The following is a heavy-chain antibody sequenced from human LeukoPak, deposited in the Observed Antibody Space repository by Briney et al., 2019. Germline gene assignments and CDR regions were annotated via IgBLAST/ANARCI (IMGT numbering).Heavy chain of an antibody. CDR1: GFTFSNAW. Sequence: PGGSLRLSCAASGFTFSNAWMSWVRQAPGKGLEWVGRIKSKIDGGTIDYAAPVKGRFIVSRGDSEDTLYLEMNSLKTEDTAVYYCTSGTGYTDHDYWGQGTLVTVSS. D-gene: IGHD5-12*01. V-gene: IGHV3-15*01. CDR2: IKSKIDGGTI. J-gene: IGHJ4*02. CDR3: TSGTGYTDHDY.